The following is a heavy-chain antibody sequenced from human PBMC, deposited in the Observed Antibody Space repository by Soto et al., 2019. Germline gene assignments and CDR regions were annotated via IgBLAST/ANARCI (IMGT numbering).Heavy chain of an antibody. V-gene: IGHV1-3*01. D-gene: IGHD3-10*01. CDR2: INPGNGKA. J-gene: IGHJ4*02. Sequence: GASVKVSCKGSGYTFTSYDMHWVRPAPGQGLEWMGRINPGNGKANYAQKFQGRATITADKSTSTAYMELSSLRSEDTAVYYCASSPGSGSYEYYFDYWGQGTLVTVSS. CDR3: ASSPGSGSYEYYFDY. CDR1: GYTFTSYD.